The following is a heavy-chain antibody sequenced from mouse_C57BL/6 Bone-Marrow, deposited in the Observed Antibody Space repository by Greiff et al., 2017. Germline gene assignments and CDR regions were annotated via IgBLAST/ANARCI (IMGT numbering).Heavy chain of an antibody. CDR1: EYEFPSHD. CDR3: ASIYYGYGGSY. Sequence: EVKLVESGGGLVQPGESLKLSCESNEYEFPSHDMSWVRKTPEKSLELVAAINSDGGSTYYTDNMERRFIISRDNTKKTLYLQLSSLRSEDTALYYCASIYYGYGGSYWGQGTLVTVSA. V-gene: IGHV5-2*01. CDR2: INSDGGST. D-gene: IGHD2-2*01. J-gene: IGHJ3*01.